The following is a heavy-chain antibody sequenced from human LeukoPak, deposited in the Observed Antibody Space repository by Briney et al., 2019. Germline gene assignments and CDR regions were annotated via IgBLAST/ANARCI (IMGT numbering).Heavy chain of an antibody. J-gene: IGHJ3*02. V-gene: IGHV3-30*04. CDR2: ISYDGSNK. D-gene: IGHD2-2*01. CDR1: GLTFSSYA. Sequence: GGSLRLSCAASGLTFSSYAMHWVRQAPGKGLEWVAIISYDGSNKYYADSVKGRFTISRDNSKNTLYLQMNSLRAEDTAVYYCARVSAAMGLYYPFDIWGQGTMDTVS. CDR3: ARVSAAMGLYYPFDI.